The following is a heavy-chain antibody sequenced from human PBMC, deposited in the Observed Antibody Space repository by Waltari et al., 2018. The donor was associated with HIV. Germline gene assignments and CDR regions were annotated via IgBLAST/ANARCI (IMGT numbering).Heavy chain of an antibody. D-gene: IGHD6-13*01. V-gene: IGHV1-69*06. CDR2: IIPIFGTA. CDR3: ARASSSSWLGGYYYYGMDV. J-gene: IGHJ6*02. Sequence: QVQLVQSGAEVKKPGSSVKVSCKASGGTFSSYAISWVRQAPGQGLEWMGGIIPIFGTANYAQKFQGRVTITADKSTSTAYMELSSLRSEDTAVYYCARASSSSWLGGYYYYGMDVWGQGTTVTVSS. CDR1: GGTFSSYA.